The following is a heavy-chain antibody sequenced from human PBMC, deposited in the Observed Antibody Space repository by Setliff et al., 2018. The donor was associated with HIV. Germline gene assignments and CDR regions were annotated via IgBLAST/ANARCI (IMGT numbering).Heavy chain of an antibody. CDR2: IKKDGSEI. Sequence: PGGSLRLSCAASGFTFSNFWMDWVRQAPGKGLEWVATIKKDGSEIYYVDSVKGRFTISRDNARTSLYLEMSSLRVEDTAVYFCASMWKVGAWGRGTLVTVSS. D-gene: IGHD1-26*01. J-gene: IGHJ5*02. CDR1: GFTFSNFW. V-gene: IGHV3-7*03. CDR3: ASMWKVGA.